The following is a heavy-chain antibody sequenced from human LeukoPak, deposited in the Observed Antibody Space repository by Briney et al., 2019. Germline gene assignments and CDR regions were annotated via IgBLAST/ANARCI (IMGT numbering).Heavy chain of an antibody. J-gene: IGHJ6*03. Sequence: ASVKVSCKASGYTFTSYGISWVRQAPGQGLEWMGWISAYNGNTNYAQKLQGRVTMTTDTSTSTAYMELRSLRSDDTAVYYCAAVDTAMGGAYYYMDVWGKGTTVTVSS. CDR2: ISAYNGNT. D-gene: IGHD5-18*01. CDR1: GYTFTSYG. CDR3: AAVDTAMGGAYYYMDV. V-gene: IGHV1-18*01.